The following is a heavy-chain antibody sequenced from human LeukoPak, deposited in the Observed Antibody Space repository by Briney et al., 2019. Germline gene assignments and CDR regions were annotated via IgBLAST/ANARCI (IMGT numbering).Heavy chain of an antibody. D-gene: IGHD3-10*01. V-gene: IGHV4-39*07. Sequence: SETLSLTCTVSGGSISSSSYYWGWIRQPPGKGLEWIGSIYYSGSTYYNPSLKSRVTISVDTSKNQFSLKLSSVTAADTAVYYCARSPMVRGVIRVDYYYYMDVWGKGTTVTISS. J-gene: IGHJ6*03. CDR1: GGSISSSSYY. CDR2: IYYSGST. CDR3: ARSPMVRGVIRVDYYYYMDV.